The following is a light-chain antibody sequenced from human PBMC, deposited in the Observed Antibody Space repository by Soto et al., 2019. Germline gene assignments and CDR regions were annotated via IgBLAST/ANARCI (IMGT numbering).Light chain of an antibody. V-gene: IGLV1-47*01. Sequence: QSVLTQPPSASGTPGQRVTISCSGSSSNIGSNYVYWYQQLPGTAPKLLIYRNNQRPSGVPDRFSGSKSGTSASLAISGLRSEEEADSYCAAWDDSLSGPVFGGGTQLTLL. CDR2: RNN. CDR1: SSNIGSNY. J-gene: IGLJ7*01. CDR3: AAWDDSLSGPV.